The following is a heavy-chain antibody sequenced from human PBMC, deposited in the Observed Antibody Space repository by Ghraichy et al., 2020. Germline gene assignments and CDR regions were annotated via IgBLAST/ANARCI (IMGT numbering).Heavy chain of an antibody. J-gene: IGHJ4*02. Sequence: LSLTCAASGFTFNSYGMTWVRQAPGKGLEWVSRISVSDDSTHYADSVKGRFTISRDNSKNTLYLQMSSLRADDTAVYYCARGVYNYGLWGQGILVTVSS. V-gene: IGHV3-23*01. CDR1: GFTFNSYG. CDR2: ISVSDDST. D-gene: IGHD5-18*01. CDR3: ARGVYNYGL.